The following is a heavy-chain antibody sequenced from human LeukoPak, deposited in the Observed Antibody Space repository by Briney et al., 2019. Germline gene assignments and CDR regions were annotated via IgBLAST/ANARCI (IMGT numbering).Heavy chain of an antibody. CDR2: IIPIFGTA. CDR3: AREVGSSSWYDDAFDI. J-gene: IGHJ3*02. CDR1: GGTFSSYA. Sequence: ASVKVSCKASGGTFSSYAISWVRQAPGQGLEWMGGIIPIFGTANYAQKFQGRVTITTDESTSTAYMELSSLRSEDTAVYYCAREVGSSSWYDDAFDIWGQGTMVTVSS. V-gene: IGHV1-69*05. D-gene: IGHD6-13*01.